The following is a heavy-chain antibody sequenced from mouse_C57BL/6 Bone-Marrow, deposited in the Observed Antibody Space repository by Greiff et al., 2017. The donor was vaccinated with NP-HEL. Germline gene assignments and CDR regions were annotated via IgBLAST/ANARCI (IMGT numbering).Heavy chain of an antibody. V-gene: IGHV1-4*01. Sequence: QVQLQQSGAELARPGASVKMSCKASGYTFTSYTMHWVKQRPGQGLEWIGYINPSSGYTKYNQKFKDKATLTADKSSSTAYMHLSSLTSEDSAVYYCARFYWVLGYYAMDYWGQGTSVTVSS. CDR1: GYTFTSYT. D-gene: IGHD1-1*01. CDR3: ARFYWVLGYYAMDY. CDR2: INPSSGYT. J-gene: IGHJ4*01.